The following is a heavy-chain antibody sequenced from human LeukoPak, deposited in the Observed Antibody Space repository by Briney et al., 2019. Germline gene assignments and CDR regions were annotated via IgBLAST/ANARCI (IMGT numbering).Heavy chain of an antibody. V-gene: IGHV3-21*01. D-gene: IGHD3-16*01. J-gene: IGHJ5*02. CDR1: GFTFSSYS. Sequence: GGSLRLSCAASGFTFSSYSMNWVRQAPGKGLEWVSSISSSSSYIYYADSVKGRFTISRDNAKNSLYLQMNSLSTEDTAVYYCARDYGIDFGGSAEFDPWGQGTLVTVSS. CDR3: ARDYGIDFGGSAEFDP. CDR2: ISSSSSYI.